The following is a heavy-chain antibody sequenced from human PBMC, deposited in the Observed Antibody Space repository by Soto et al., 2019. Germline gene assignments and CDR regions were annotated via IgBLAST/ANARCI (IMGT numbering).Heavy chain of an antibody. CDR1: GYTFTSYY. V-gene: IGHV1-46*03. CDR2: INPSGGST. Sequence: WASVKVSCKASGYTFTSYYMHWVRQAPGQGLEWMGIINPSGGSTSYAQKFQGRVTMTRDTSTSTVYMELSSLRSEDTAVYYCARGEATVTTQGAFDIWGQGTMVTVSS. CDR3: ARGEATVTTQGAFDI. J-gene: IGHJ3*02. D-gene: IGHD4-17*01.